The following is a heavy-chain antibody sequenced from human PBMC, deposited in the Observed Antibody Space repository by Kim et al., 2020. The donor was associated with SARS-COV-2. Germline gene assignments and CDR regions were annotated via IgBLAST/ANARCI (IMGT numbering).Heavy chain of an antibody. V-gene: IGHV4-39*01. J-gene: IGHJ4*02. CDR3: AKTDAGTTVY. D-gene: IGHD1-7*01. CDR2: TSYTGTT. Sequence: SETLSLTCTVSGGSISSSAYYWGWIRQPPGKGLEWIGSTSYTGTTYYNPSLKSRVTISVDTSKNQFSLKVSSVTAADTALYFCAKTDAGTTVYWGQGALV. CDR1: GGSISSSAYY.